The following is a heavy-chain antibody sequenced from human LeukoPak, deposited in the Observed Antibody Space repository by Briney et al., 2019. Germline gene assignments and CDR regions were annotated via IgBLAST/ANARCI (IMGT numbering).Heavy chain of an antibody. Sequence: ASVKVSXKVSGYTSTDYYMHWVQQAPGKGLEWMGLVDPEDGETIYAEKFQGRVTITADTSTDTAYMELSSLRSEDTAVYYCATDGSQDYDFWSGYIYWGPGTLVTVSS. D-gene: IGHD3-3*01. CDR3: ATDGSQDYDFWSGYIY. J-gene: IGHJ4*02. V-gene: IGHV1-69-2*01. CDR2: VDPEDGET. CDR1: GYTSTDYY.